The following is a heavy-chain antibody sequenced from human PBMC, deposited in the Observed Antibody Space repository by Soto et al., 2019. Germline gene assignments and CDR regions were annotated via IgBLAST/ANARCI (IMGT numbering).Heavy chain of an antibody. CDR2: ISGSDGRT. Sequence: GGSLRLSCAASGFTFSSYATSWVRQAPGKGLEWVSTISGSDGRTYSTDSVKGRFTISRDNSRNTAYLQMNSLRVEDTAVYYCAKGVSQYTPLALFDYWGRGTLVTVSS. CDR1: GFTFSSYA. CDR3: AKGVSQYTPLALFDY. J-gene: IGHJ4*02. D-gene: IGHD5-18*01. V-gene: IGHV3-23*01.